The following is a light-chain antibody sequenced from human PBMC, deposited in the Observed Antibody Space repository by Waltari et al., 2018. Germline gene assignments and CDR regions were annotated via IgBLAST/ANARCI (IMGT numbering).Light chain of an antibody. CDR2: QDA. CDR3: QAMGRSAWV. V-gene: IGLV3-1*01. J-gene: IGLJ3*02. Sequence: SYELTQPPSVSVSPGQTASITCSGDTLGNKYASWYQQTPGQSPRLGIYQDATRPSGIPERCSGAKSGKAATLTISVTQGMDEADYYCQAMGRSAWVFGGGTKLTVL. CDR1: TLGNKY.